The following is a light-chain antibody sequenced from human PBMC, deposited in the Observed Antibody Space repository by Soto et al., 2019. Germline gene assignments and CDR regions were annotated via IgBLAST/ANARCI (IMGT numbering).Light chain of an antibody. V-gene: IGKV3-11*01. CDR1: QTVGRS. J-gene: IGKJ5*01. CDR3: QQRFNWPLT. CDR2: DAS. Sequence: EIVLTQSPATLSLSLGERATLSCRASQTVGRSLAWYQQKPGQAPRLLISDASNRATGIPARFSGSGSGTDFTLTVSSLDSEDFAIYFCQQRFNWPLTLGQGTRLEIK.